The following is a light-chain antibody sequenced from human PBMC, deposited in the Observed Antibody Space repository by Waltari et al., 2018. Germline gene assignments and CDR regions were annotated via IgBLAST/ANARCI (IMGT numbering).Light chain of an antibody. CDR2: DND. Sequence: QYVLTQAPSVSAAPGQKVTISCAGSSPNIGNRYVSWYQQFPGTAPKLLIYDNDKRPSGIPDRFSASKSGTSATLDITGLHTGYEANYYCETWDTSLSAWVFGGGTKLTVL. CDR1: SPNIGNRY. CDR3: ETWDTSLSAWV. J-gene: IGLJ3*02. V-gene: IGLV1-51*01.